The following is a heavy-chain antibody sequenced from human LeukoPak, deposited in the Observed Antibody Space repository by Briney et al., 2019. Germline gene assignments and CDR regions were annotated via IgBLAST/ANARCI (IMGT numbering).Heavy chain of an antibody. CDR1: GGTFSSYA. CDR3: AIRAYYYDSSGYPDDAFDI. D-gene: IGHD3-22*01. J-gene: IGHJ3*02. CDR2: IIPILGMA. V-gene: IGHV1-69*04. Sequence: GASVKVSCKASGGTFSSYAISWVRQAPGQGLEWMGRIIPILGMANYAQKFQGRVTITADKSTSTAYMELSSLRSEDTAVYYCAIRAYYYDSSGYPDDAFDIWGQGTMVTVSS.